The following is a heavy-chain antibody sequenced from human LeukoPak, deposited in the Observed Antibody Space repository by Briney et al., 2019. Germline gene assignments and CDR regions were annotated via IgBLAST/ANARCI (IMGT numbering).Heavy chain of an antibody. CDR3: ARLVGSSWYREVLRGRDY. J-gene: IGHJ4*02. CDR1: GFTFSNAW. CDR2: IKSKTDGGTT. V-gene: IGHV3-15*01. Sequence: PGGSLRLSCAASGFTFSNAWMSWVRQAPGRGLEWVGRIKSKTDGGTTDYAAPVKGRFTISRDDSKNTLYLQMNSLKTEDTAVYYCARLVGSSWYREVLRGRDYWGQGTLVTVSS. D-gene: IGHD6-13*01.